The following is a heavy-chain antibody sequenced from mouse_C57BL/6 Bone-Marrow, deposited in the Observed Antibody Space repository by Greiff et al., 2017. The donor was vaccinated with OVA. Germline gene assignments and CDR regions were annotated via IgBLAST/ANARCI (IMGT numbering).Heavy chain of an antibody. D-gene: IGHD1-1*01. CDR2: INPNYGTT. V-gene: IGHV1-39*01. Sequence: SGPELVKPGASVKISCKASGYSFTDYNMNWVKQSNGKSLEWIGVINPNYGTTSSNQKFKGKATLTVDQSSSTAYMQLNSLTSEDSAVYYCARSFYYYGSSPWYFDVGGTGTTVTVSS. J-gene: IGHJ1*03. CDR1: GYSFTDYN. CDR3: ARSFYYYGSSPWYFDV.